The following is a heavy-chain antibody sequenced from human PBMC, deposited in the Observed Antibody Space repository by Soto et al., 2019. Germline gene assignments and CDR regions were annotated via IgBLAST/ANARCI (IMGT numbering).Heavy chain of an antibody. CDR2: IYYSGST. V-gene: IGHV4-39*07. CDR3: ARIPVDTYMIYWSDP. CDR1: GGSISSSSYY. Sequence: SETLSLTCTVSGGSISSSSYYWGWIRQPPGKGLEWIGSIYYSGSTYYNPSLKSRLTISVDTAKNQFSLKLSSVTAADTAVYYCARIPVDTYMIYWSDPWGQGTQVTVSS. J-gene: IGHJ5*02. D-gene: IGHD3-16*01.